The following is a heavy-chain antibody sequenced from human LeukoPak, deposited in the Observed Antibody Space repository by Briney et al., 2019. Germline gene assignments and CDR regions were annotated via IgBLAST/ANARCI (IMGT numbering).Heavy chain of an antibody. J-gene: IGHJ5*02. Sequence: SETLSLTCTVSGGSISSGDYYWSSLRQPPGKGLEWIGYIYYSGSTYYNPSLKSRVTISVDTSKNQFSLKLSSVTAADTAVYYCARHYGDYGWFDPWGQGTLVTVSS. CDR2: IYYSGST. V-gene: IGHV4-30-4*01. D-gene: IGHD4-17*01. CDR3: ARHYGDYGWFDP. CDR1: GGSISSGDYY.